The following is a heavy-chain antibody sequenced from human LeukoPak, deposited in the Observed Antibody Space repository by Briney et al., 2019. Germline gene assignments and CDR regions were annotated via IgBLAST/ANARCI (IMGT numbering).Heavy chain of an antibody. CDR1: GYTFTSYY. J-gene: IGHJ3*02. D-gene: IGHD5-12*01. V-gene: IGHV1-18*04. CDR3: ARDQARSFDI. CDR2: IGAYNGNT. Sequence: ASVKVSCKASGYTFTSYYMHWVRQAPGQGLEWMGWIGAYNGNTNYAQKLQGRVTMTTDTSTSTAYMELRSLRSDDTAVYYCARDQARSFDIWGQGTMVTVSS.